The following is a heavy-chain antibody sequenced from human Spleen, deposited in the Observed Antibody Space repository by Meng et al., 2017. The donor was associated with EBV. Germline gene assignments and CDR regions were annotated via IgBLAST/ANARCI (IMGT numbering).Heavy chain of an antibody. Sequence: QVQLQESGPGQVKPSETLSLPCTVSGDSISSFYYWGWIRQPPGRGLEWIGSVHYTGSTYYSPSLKSRVTISVDTSKNQFSLKLSSVTAADTAVYYCARGPEVLVVRLFYYFDYWGQGTLVTVSS. J-gene: IGHJ4*02. CDR2: VHYTGST. CDR1: GDSISSFYY. V-gene: IGHV4-38-2*02. CDR3: ARGPEVLVVRLFYYFDY. D-gene: IGHD3-10*01.